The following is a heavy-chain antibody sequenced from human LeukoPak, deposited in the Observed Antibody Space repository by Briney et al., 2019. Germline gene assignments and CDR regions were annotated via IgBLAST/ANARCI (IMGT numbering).Heavy chain of an antibody. J-gene: IGHJ3*02. Sequence: SETLSLTCSVPGASISSHQWSWIRQPAGKGLEWIGGMYSSGSTYYNPSLKSRVSMLVDTSKTQFSLKLSSVTAADTAVYYCARDFLDAFGIWGPGTMVTVSS. CDR2: MYSSGST. CDR3: ARDFLDAFGI. CDR1: GASISSHQ. V-gene: IGHV4-4*07. D-gene: IGHD2/OR15-2a*01.